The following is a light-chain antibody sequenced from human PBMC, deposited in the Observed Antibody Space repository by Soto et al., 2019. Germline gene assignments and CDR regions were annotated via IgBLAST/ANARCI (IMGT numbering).Light chain of an antibody. CDR2: EVS. J-gene: IGLJ2*01. V-gene: IGLV2-8*01. CDR1: SSDVGGYNY. Sequence: QSALTQPPSASGSPGQSVTISCIGTSSDVGGYNYVSWYQQYPGKAPKLMIFEVSRRPSGVPDRFSGSKFGNTASLTVSGLQAEDEADYYCASYGGNNNLLFGGGTKLTVL. CDR3: ASYGGNNNLL.